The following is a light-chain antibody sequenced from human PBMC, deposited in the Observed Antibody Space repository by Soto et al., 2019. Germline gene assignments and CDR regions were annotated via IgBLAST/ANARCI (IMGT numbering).Light chain of an antibody. CDR3: QQYNHWRSIS. CDR2: DTS. Sequence: MMMTQSPATLSVSPGERVTLSCRTSHSVNSHVAWYQQKPGQAPRLLIYDTSTRAADIPARFSGSGSGTDFTLTISSLQSEDFAVYYCQQYNHWRSISFGQGTRLET. V-gene: IGKV3-15*01. J-gene: IGKJ5*01. CDR1: HSVNSH.